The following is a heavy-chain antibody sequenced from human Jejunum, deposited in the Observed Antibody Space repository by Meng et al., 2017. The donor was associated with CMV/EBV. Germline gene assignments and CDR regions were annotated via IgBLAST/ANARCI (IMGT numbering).Heavy chain of an antibody. CDR2: ISNSGSAI. V-gene: IGHV3-48*03. D-gene: IGHD2-2*01. J-gene: IGHJ4*02. Sequence: SCAASGFTFNNDEFNWVRQAPGKGLEWVSFISNSGSAIKYADSVQGRFTISRDNAKNSLYLQMNSLRAEDTAVYYCVRDTAMIPYWGQGTLVTVSS. CDR3: VRDTAMIPY. CDR1: GFTFNNDE.